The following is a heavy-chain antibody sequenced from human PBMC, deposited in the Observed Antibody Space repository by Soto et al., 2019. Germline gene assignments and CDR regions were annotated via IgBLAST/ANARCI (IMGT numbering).Heavy chain of an antibody. D-gene: IGHD3-10*01. CDR1: GYTFTGYY. CDR2: INPNSGGT. Sequence: EASVKVSCKASGYTFTGYYMHWVRQAPGQGLEWMGWINPNSGGTNYAQKFQGWVTMTRDTSISTAYMELSRLRSDDTAVYYCASSLTYYYGMDVWGQGTTVTVSS. V-gene: IGHV1-2*04. CDR3: ASSLTYYYGMDV. J-gene: IGHJ6*02.